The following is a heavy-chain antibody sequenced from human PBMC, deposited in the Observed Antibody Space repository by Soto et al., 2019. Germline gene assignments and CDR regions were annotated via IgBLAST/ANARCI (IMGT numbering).Heavy chain of an antibody. CDR1: GFFISSGNY. Sequence: LSLTCAVSGFFISSGNYWGWIRKPPGKGLEWIGSIFHGGNTYYNPSLKSRVTISVDMSKNQFSLKLNSVTAADTAVYYCARARWYDAFDVWGQGTVVTVSS. CDR3: ARARWYDAFDV. D-gene: IGHD2-15*01. CDR2: IFHGGNT. V-gene: IGHV4-38-2*01. J-gene: IGHJ3*01.